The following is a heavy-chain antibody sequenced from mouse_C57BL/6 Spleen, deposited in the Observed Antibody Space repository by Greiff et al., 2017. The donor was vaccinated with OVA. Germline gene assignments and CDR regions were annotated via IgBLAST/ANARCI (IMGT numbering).Heavy chain of an antibody. Sequence: VQLQQSGPELVKPGASVKISCKASGYAFSSSWMNWVKQRPGKGLEWIGRIYPGDGDTNYNGKFKGKATLTADKSSSTAYMQLSSLTSEDSAVYFCARGHDYDAWFAYWGQGTLVTVSA. J-gene: IGHJ3*01. CDR1: GYAFSSSW. D-gene: IGHD2-4*01. CDR3: ARGHDYDAWFAY. CDR2: IYPGDGDT. V-gene: IGHV1-82*01.